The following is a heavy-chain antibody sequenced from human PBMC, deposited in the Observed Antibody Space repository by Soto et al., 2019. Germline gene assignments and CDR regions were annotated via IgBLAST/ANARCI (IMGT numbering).Heavy chain of an antibody. V-gene: IGHV4-61*01. J-gene: IGHJ4*02. CDR1: GGSVRSKSHY. D-gene: IGHD3-10*01. CDR3: ATDALIDPTRGVGA. Sequence: PSETLSLTCSVSGGSVRSKSHYWTWMRQPPGKGLEWLGYSYYSGITNYHSSLKSRVNITVDTANILFYRSLISMTAADAAVYYVATDALIDPTRGVGAWGKGILVTVSS. CDR2: SYYSGIT.